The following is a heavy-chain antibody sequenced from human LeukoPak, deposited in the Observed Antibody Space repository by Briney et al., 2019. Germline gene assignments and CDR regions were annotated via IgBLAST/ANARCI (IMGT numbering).Heavy chain of an antibody. Sequence: PGGSLRLSCAASGFSFGSYAMGWTRQAPGQGLEWVSAISGSGSHANYVESVKGRFTISRDNSKNTLYLQMHSLIAADTAVYYCGSGPVGTTVPWGQGTLVTVSS. CDR2: ISGSGSHA. CDR3: GSGPVGTTVP. V-gene: IGHV3-23*01. D-gene: IGHD1-1*01. J-gene: IGHJ5*02. CDR1: GFSFGSYA.